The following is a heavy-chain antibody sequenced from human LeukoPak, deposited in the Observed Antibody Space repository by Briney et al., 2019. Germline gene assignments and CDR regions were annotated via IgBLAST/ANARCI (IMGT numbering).Heavy chain of an antibody. CDR2: ISPTSAYI. Sequence: AGGSLRLSCAASGFTTSSNYMSWVRQAPGKGLDWVSSISPTSAYIYYQDSVKGRFTISRDDAKNSLYLEMDSLRAEDTAIYYCARTIYYYESTSYFSDAFDVWGQGTMVTVSS. CDR1: GFTTSSNY. D-gene: IGHD3-22*01. J-gene: IGHJ3*01. CDR3: ARTIYYYESTSYFSDAFDV. V-gene: IGHV3-21*01.